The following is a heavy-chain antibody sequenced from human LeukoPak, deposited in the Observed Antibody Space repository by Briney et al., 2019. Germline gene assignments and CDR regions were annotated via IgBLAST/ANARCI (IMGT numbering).Heavy chain of an antibody. CDR1: GFTFSNYW. CDR3: AKDEVVPSYYYIDV. Sequence: GGALRLSCAASGFTFSNYWMHWVREVPGKGRGWVSRINTDESTTNYADSMKGRFTISRANSKTTLHLHINSLRAEDTAVYYCAKDEVVPSYYYIDVWGKGTTVTVSS. V-gene: IGHV3-74*01. D-gene: IGHD2-2*01. J-gene: IGHJ6*03. CDR2: INTDESTT.